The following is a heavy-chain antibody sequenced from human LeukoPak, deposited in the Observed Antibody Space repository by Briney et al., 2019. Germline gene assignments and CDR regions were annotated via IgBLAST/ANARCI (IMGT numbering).Heavy chain of an antibody. CDR2: IYSGGST. CDR3: ARDVGGSSMYNWFDP. D-gene: IGHD3-16*01. Sequence: GGSLRLSCAASGFTVSSNYMSWVRQAPGKGLEWVSVIYSGGSTYYADSVKGRFTISRDNSKNTLYLQMNSLRAEDTAVYYCARDVGGSSMYNWFDPWGQGTLVTVSS. CDR1: GFTVSSNY. J-gene: IGHJ5*02. V-gene: IGHV3-66*01.